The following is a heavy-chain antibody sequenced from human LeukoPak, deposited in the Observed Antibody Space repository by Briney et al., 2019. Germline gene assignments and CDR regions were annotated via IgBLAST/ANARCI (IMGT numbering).Heavy chain of an antibody. V-gene: IGHV1-8*01. CDR2: MNPNSGNT. D-gene: IGHD3-22*01. J-gene: IGHJ3*02. CDR1: GYTFTSYD. Sequence: ASVKVSCKASGYTFTSYDINWVRQATGQGLEWMGWMNPNSGNTGYAQKFQGRVTMTRNSSISTAYMELSSLRSEDTAVYYCARPSVDYYDSSGYLRPGAFDIWGQGTMVTVSS. CDR3: ARPSVDYYDSSGYLRPGAFDI.